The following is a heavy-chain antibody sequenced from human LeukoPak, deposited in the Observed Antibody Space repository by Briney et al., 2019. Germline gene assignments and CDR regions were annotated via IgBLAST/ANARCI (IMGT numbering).Heavy chain of an antibody. CDR2: ISSSSSYI. CDR3: ARTDPYSVYSSSWYGVQVPAFDI. CDR1: GFTFSSYS. D-gene: IGHD6-13*01. Sequence: PGGSLRLSCAASGFTFSSYSMNWVRQAPGKGLEWVSSISSSSSYIYYADSVKGRFTISRDNAKNSLYLQMNSLRAEDTAVYYCARTDPYSVYSSSWYGVQVPAFDIWGQGTMVTVSS. J-gene: IGHJ3*02. V-gene: IGHV3-21*01.